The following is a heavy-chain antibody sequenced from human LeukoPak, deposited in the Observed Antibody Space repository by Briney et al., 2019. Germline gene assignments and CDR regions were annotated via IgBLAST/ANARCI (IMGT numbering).Heavy chain of an antibody. V-gene: IGHV3-74*01. Sequence: PGGSLRLSCAASGFTFSSYWMHWVRQAPGKGLVWVSRINSDGSSTSYADSVKGGFTISRDNAKNTLYLQMNSLRAEDTAVYYCARGSWAMDTAMVPFDYWGQGTLVTVSS. J-gene: IGHJ4*02. CDR1: GFTFSSYW. CDR3: ARGSWAMDTAMVPFDY. CDR2: INSDGSST. D-gene: IGHD5-18*01.